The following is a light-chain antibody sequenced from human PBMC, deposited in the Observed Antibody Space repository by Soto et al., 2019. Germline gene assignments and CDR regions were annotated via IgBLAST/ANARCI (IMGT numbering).Light chain of an antibody. CDR3: QKYDSAPQA. V-gene: IGKV1-27*01. CDR2: AAS. Sequence: DIHMTQSPSSLSASVGDRVTVTCRASQGIYNYLAWYQQKPGKVPKLLIYAASTLQSGVPSRVSGSGSGTDFTLTISSLQPEDVATYDCQKYDSAPQAFGQGTKVEIK. CDR1: QGIYNY. J-gene: IGKJ1*01.